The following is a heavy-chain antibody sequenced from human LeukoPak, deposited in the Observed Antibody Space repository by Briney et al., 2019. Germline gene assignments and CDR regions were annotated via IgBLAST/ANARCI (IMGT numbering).Heavy chain of an antibody. CDR3: ARRGTYYYDSSGYYRY. V-gene: IGHV4-34*01. D-gene: IGHD3-22*01. J-gene: IGHJ4*02. CDR2: INHSGST. Sequence: SETLSLTCAVYGGSFSGYYWSWIRQPPGKGLEWIGEINHSGSTNYNPSLKSRVTISVDTSKNQFSLKLSSVTAADTAVYYCARRGTYYYDSSGYYRYWGQGTLVTVSS. CDR1: GGSFSGYY.